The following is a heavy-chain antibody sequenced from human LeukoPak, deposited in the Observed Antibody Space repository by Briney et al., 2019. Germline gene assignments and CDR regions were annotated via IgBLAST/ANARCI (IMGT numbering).Heavy chain of an antibody. CDR2: INHSGST. Sequence: PSETLSLTCTVSGGSISSSSYYWGWIRQPPGKGLEWIGEINHSGSTNYNPSLKSRVTISVDTSKNQFSLKLSSVTAADTAVYYCARWRGSRRAIPADYFDYWGQGTLVTVSS. CDR3: ARWRGSRRAIPADYFDY. J-gene: IGHJ4*02. V-gene: IGHV4-39*07. D-gene: IGHD1-26*01. CDR1: GGSISSSSYY.